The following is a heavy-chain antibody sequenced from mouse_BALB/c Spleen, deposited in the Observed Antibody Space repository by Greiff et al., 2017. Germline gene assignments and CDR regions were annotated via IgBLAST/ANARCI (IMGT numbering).Heavy chain of an antibody. CDR3: ARGELGWYFDV. J-gene: IGHJ1*01. V-gene: IGHV1-82*01. CDR2: IYPGDGDT. CDR1: GYAFSSSW. D-gene: IGHD4-1*01. Sequence: QVQLQQSGPELVKPGASVKISCKASGYAFSSSWMNWVKQRPGQGLEWIGRIYPGDGDTNYNGKFKGKATLTADKSSSTAYMQLSSLTSVDSAVYFCARGELGWYFDVWGAGTTVTVSS.